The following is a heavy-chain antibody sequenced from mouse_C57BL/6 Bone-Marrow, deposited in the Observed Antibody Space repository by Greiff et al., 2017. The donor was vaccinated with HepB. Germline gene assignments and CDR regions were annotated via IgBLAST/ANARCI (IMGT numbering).Heavy chain of an antibody. CDR3: TRRIYYDHYDAMDY. CDR2: IDPETGGT. Sequence: QVQLQQSGAELVRPGASVTLSCKASGYTFTDYEMHWVKQTPVHGLEWIGAIDPETGGTAYNQKFKGKAILTADKSSSTAYMELRSRTSEDSAVDYCTRRIYYDHYDAMDYWGQGTAVTVSS. J-gene: IGHJ4*01. D-gene: IGHD2-4*01. CDR1: GYTFTDYE. V-gene: IGHV1-15*01.